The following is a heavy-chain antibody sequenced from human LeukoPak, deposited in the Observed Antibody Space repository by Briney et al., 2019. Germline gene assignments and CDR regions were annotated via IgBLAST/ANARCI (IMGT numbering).Heavy chain of an antibody. V-gene: IGHV3-21*01. CDR2: ISSSSSYI. CDR1: GFTFSSYS. D-gene: IGHD3-3*01. CDR3: ARDSFGYFDY. Sequence: GGSLRLSCAASGFTFSSYSMNWVRQAPGKGLEWVSSISSSSSYIYYADSVKGRFTISRDNARNSLYLQMNSLRAEDTAVYYCARDSFGYFDYWGQGTLVTVSS. J-gene: IGHJ4*02.